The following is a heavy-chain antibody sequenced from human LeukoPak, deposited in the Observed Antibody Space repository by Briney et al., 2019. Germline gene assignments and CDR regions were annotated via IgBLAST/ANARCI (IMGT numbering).Heavy chain of an antibody. CDR2: IIPILGIA. V-gene: IGHV1-69*04. CDR1: LGSLRSYA. J-gene: IGHJ4*02. CDR3: ARELQWRWLHFSFDY. Sequence: SVKVSCKPSLGSLRSYAISWVRPAPGQGLECMGRIIPILGIANYAQKVQGRVTLTADKSTRTAYMELSSLRSEDTAVYYCARELQWRWLHFSFDYWGQGTLVTVSS. D-gene: IGHD5-24*01.